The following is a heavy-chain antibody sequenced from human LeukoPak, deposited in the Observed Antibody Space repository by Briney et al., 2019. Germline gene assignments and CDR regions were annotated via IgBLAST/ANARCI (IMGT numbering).Heavy chain of an antibody. J-gene: IGHJ4*02. CDR3: ATLTPGSGYYDSSGYSYFAY. Sequence: SVKVSCKASGGTFSSYAISWVRQAPGQGLEWMGGIIPIFGTANYAQKFQGRVTITTDESTSPAYMELSSLRSEDTAVYYCATLTPGSGYYDSSGYSYFAYWGQGTLVTVSS. CDR1: GGTFSSYA. V-gene: IGHV1-69*05. CDR2: IIPIFGTA. D-gene: IGHD3-22*01.